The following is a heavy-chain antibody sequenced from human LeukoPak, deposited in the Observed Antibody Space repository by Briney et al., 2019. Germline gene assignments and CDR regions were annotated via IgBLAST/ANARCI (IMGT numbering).Heavy chain of an antibody. Sequence: VASVKVSCKASGGTFSSYAISWVRQAPGQGLEWMGGIIPIFGTANYAQKFQGRVTITADESTSTAYMELSSLRSEDTAVYYCARGPYGDYRDWYFDLWGRGTLVTVSS. V-gene: IGHV1-69*13. D-gene: IGHD4-17*01. CDR1: GGTFSSYA. CDR2: IIPIFGTA. CDR3: ARGPYGDYRDWYFDL. J-gene: IGHJ2*01.